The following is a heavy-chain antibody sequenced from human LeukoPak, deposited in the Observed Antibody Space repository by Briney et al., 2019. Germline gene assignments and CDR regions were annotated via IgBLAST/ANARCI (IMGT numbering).Heavy chain of an antibody. D-gene: IGHD3-10*01. CDR3: TRTPRGGSGSYVDI. CDR2: IYHSGST. J-gene: IGHJ3*02. Sequence: PSETLSLTCAVSGGSISSSNWWSWVRQPPGKGLEWIGEIYHSGSTNYNPSLKSRVTISVDTSKNQFSLKLSSVTAADTAVYYCTRTPRGGSGSYVDIWGQGTMVTVSS. V-gene: IGHV4-4*02. CDR1: GGSISSSNW.